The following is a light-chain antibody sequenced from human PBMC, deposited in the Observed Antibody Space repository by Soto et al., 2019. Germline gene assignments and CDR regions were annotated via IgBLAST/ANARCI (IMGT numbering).Light chain of an antibody. J-gene: IGLJ1*01. V-gene: IGLV1-47*02. CDR1: SSNIGINF. CDR3: AVWDDSLSGDV. Sequence: QSVLSQPPSASGTPGQRVTISCSGSSSNIGINFVYWYQQLPGTAPKLLIYSNNQRLSGVPDRFTGSRSGTSASLAIRGLQSEDEAEYYCAVWDDSLSGDVFGTGTKLTVL. CDR2: SNN.